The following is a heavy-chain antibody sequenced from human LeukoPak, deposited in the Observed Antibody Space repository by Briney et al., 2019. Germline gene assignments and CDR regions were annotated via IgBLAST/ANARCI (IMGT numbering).Heavy chain of an antibody. V-gene: IGHV3-30*02. CDR2: IRYDGSNK. CDR1: GFTFSSYG. CDR3: AKDFRYCSTTSCYAPFDY. Sequence: AGGSLRLSCAASGFTFSSYGMHWVRQAPGKGLEWVAFIRYDGSNKYYADSVKGRFTISRDNSKNTLYLQMNSLSAEDTAVYYWAKDFRYCSTTSCYAPFDYWGQGTLVTVSS. D-gene: IGHD2-2*01. J-gene: IGHJ4*02.